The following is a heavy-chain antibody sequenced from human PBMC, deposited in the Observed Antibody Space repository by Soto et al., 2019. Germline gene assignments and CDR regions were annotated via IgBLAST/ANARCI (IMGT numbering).Heavy chain of an antibody. CDR2: ISSSSSYI. CDR3: ARGRGYSSSWADY. V-gene: IGHV3-21*01. D-gene: IGHD6-13*01. CDR1: GFTFSSYS. J-gene: IGHJ4*02. Sequence: GGSLRLSCAASGFTFSSYSMNWVRQAPGKGLEWVSSISSSSSYIYYADSVKGRFTISRDNAKNSLYLQMNSLRAEDTAVYYCARGRGYSSSWADYWGQGTLVTVSS.